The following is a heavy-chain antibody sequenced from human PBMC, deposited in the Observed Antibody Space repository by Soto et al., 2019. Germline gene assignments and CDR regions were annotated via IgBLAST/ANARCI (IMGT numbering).Heavy chain of an antibody. CDR3: ARDSWVFGVDY. Sequence: GGSLRLSCAASGFTLRDYYMSWIRQAPGKGLEWVSYISSSGETIYYADSVKGRFTISRDSAKNSLSLQMNSLRAEDTAVYYCARDSWVFGVDYWGQGSLVTVSS. J-gene: IGHJ4*02. V-gene: IGHV3-11*01. CDR2: ISSSGETI. CDR1: GFTLRDYY. D-gene: IGHD3-3*01.